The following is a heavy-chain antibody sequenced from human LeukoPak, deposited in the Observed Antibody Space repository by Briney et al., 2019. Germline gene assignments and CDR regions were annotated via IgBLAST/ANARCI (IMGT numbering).Heavy chain of an antibody. Sequence: SETLSLTCTVPGGSISNYYWSWIRQPPGKGLEWIGYIFYSGSTNYNPSLKGRVTISVDTSKHQFSLNLSSVTAADTAVYYCARLHLGYTYGDAFDIWGQGTMVTVSS. CDR2: IFYSGST. V-gene: IGHV4-59*08. CDR3: ARLHLGYTYGDAFDI. J-gene: IGHJ3*02. D-gene: IGHD5-18*01. CDR1: GGSISNYY.